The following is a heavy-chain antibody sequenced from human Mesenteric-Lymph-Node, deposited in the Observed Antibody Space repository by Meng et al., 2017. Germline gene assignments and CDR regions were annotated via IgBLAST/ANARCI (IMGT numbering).Heavy chain of an antibody. Sequence: SETLSLTCTVSGRSISSSSYYWGWIRQPPGKGLEWIGSIYYSGSTYYNPSLKSRVTISVDTSKNQFSLKLSSVTAADTAVYYCARAGRCCSGYAFDYWGQGTLVTVSS. D-gene: IGHD5-12*01. CDR3: ARAGRCCSGYAFDY. CDR1: GRSISSSSYY. CDR2: IYYSGST. V-gene: IGHV4-39*07. J-gene: IGHJ4*02.